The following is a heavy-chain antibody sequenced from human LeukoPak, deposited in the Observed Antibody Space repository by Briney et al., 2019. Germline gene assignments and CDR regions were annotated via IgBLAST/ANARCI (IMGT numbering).Heavy chain of an antibody. D-gene: IGHD6-19*01. Sequence: GGSLRLSCAASGFTFSSYAMHWVRQAPGKGLEWVALISYDGSKNNYADSVKGRFTISRDNSNNTLYLQMNSLRAEDTAVYYCARGGHNSDWSRIDYWGQGTLVNLSS. CDR2: ISYDGSKN. J-gene: IGHJ4*02. CDR3: ARGGHNSDWSRIDY. V-gene: IGHV3-30*04. CDR1: GFTFSSYA.